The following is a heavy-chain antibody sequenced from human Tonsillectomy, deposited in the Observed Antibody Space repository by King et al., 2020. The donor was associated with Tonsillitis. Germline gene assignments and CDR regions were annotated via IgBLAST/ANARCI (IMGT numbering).Heavy chain of an antibody. Sequence: QLQESGPGVVKPSETLSLTCTVSGGSISSGDHFWAWFRQPPGKGLEWIGYFFSSGTIFYNPSLKSRITISGGTAENRFSLKLSSVTAADTAVYFFARYFSGSFDYWGQGALVTVSS. V-gene: IGHV4-39*01. D-gene: IGHD1-26*01. CDR2: FFSSGTI. CDR3: ARYFSGSFDY. J-gene: IGHJ4*02. CDR1: GGSISSGDHF.